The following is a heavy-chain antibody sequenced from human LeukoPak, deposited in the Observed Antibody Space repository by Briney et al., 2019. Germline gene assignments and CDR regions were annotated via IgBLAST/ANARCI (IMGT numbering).Heavy chain of an antibody. V-gene: IGHV1-2*02. CDR2: INPNSGGT. CDR3: ARGGNGYYYEESAFDI. CDR1: GYTFTGYY. D-gene: IGHD3-22*01. J-gene: IGHJ3*02. Sequence: ASVKVSCKASGYTFTGYYMHWVRQAPGQGLEWMGWINPNSGGTNYAQKFQGRVTMTRDTSISTAYMELSRLRSDDTAVYYCARGGNGYYYEESAFDIWGQGTMVTVSS.